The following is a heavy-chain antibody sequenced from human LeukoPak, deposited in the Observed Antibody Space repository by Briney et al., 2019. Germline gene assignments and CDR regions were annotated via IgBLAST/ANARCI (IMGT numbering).Heavy chain of an antibody. CDR3: ATAIMGGYPRYFQH. J-gene: IGHJ1*01. CDR1: GYTFTDFY. Sequence: ASVKVSCKASGYTFTDFYVHWVRQAPGKGLEWMGGFDPEDGETIYAQKFQGRVTMTEDTSTDTAYMELSSLRSEDTAVYYCATAIMGGYPRYFQHWGQGTLVTVSS. V-gene: IGHV1-24*01. CDR2: FDPEDGET. D-gene: IGHD3-22*01.